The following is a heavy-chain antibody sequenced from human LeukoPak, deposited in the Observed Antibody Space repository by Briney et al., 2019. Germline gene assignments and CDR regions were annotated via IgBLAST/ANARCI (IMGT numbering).Heavy chain of an antibody. V-gene: IGHV4-4*07. Sequence: SETLSLTCTVSGGSISSYYWSWIRQPAGKGLEWIGRIYTSGSTNYNPFLKSRVTMSVDTSKNQFSMKLVLVTAADTAVYYCARGSSYDSQRYDLGYFGPWGQGTLVTVSS. CDR3: ARGSSYDSQRYDLGYFGP. CDR1: GGSISSYY. J-gene: IGHJ5*02. D-gene: IGHD3-10*01. CDR2: IYTSGST.